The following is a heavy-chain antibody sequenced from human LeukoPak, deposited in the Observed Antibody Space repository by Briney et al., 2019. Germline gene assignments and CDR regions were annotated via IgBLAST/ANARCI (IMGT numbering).Heavy chain of an antibody. CDR3: ARFEYCSSTSCYTSALDI. CDR1: GGSISSGGYY. D-gene: IGHD2-2*02. CDR2: IYYSGST. J-gene: IGHJ3*02. V-gene: IGHV4-31*03. Sequence: SETLSLTCTVSGGSISSGGYYWSWIRQHPGKGLEWIGYIYYSGSTYYNPSLKSRVTISVDTSKNQFSLKLSSVTAADTAVYYCARFEYCSSTSCYTSALDIWGQGTMVTVSS.